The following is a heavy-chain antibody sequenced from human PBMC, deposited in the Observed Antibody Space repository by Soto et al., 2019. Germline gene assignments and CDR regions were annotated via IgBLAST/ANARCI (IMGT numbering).Heavy chain of an antibody. D-gene: IGHD6-6*01. CDR2: ISSNGVGT. CDR3: ARRARPDFYYMDV. CDR1: GFTLSGYA. J-gene: IGHJ6*03. V-gene: IGHV3-64*01. Sequence: EVQLAESGGGLAQPGGSLRLSCAASGFTLSGYAMDWVRQAPGKGLEYVSGISSNGVGTYYANSVQGRFTISRDNSKNTVYLQMGSLRPEDMAVYYCARRARPDFYYMDVWGKGTAVTVS.